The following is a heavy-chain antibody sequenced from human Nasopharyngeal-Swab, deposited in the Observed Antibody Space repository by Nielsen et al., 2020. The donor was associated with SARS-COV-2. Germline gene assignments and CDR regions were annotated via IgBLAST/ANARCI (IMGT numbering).Heavy chain of an antibody. CDR1: GFTFSSYG. J-gene: IGHJ6*02. CDR3: AKDLGWNPGGLYYYYYGMDV. V-gene: IGHV3-30*18. CDR2: ISYDGSNK. D-gene: IGHD1-1*01. Sequence: GESLKISCAASGFTFSSYGMHWVRQAPGKGLEWVAVISYDGSNKYYADSVKGRFTISRDNSKNTLYLQMNSLRAEDTAVYYCAKDLGWNPGGLYYYYYGMDVWGQGTTVTGSS.